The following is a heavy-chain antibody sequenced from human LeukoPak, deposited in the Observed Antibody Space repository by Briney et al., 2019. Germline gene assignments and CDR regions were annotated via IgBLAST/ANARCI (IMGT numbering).Heavy chain of an antibody. V-gene: IGHV3-23*01. D-gene: IGHD2-15*01. J-gene: IGHJ4*02. CDR1: GFTFSSYW. CDR3: AGGYCSGGSCYLKYYFDY. CDR2: ISGSGDST. Sequence: GGSLRLSCAASGFTFSSYWMHWVRQAPGKGLEWVSAISGSGDSTYYADSVKGRFTISRDNSKNTLYLHMNSLRAEDTAVYYCAGGYCSGGSCYLKYYFDYWGQGTLVTVSS.